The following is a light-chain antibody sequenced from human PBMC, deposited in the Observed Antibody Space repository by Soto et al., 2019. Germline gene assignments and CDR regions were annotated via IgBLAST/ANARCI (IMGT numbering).Light chain of an antibody. CDR3: AGWDDTLDAQV. Sequence: QSVLTQPPSASGTPGQRVTISCSGSSSNIGDNTVNWYQQLPGTAPKLLIQRNNERPSGVPDRFSGSKSGTSVSLAISGLRSDDEATYYCAGWDDTLDAQVFGGGTKLTVL. CDR2: RNN. J-gene: IGLJ3*02. V-gene: IGLV1-44*01. CDR1: SSNIGDNT.